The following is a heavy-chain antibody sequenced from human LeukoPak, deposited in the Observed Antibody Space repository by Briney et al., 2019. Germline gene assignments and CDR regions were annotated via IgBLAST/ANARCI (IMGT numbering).Heavy chain of an antibody. D-gene: IGHD6-25*01. J-gene: IGHJ4*02. Sequence: GGSLRLSCAASGFTFSNNNMNWVRQAPGKGLEWVSYISSSSSTIYYADSVKGRFTISRDNAKNSLYLQMNSLRAEDTAVYFCARGRPSDYWGQGTLVTVSS. CDR2: ISSSSSTI. CDR3: ARGRPSDY. CDR1: GFTFSNNN. V-gene: IGHV3-48*01.